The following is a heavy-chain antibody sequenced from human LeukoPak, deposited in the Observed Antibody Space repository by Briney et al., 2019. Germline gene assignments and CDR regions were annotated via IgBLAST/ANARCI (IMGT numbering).Heavy chain of an antibody. CDR3: ARSPHPRWSGYPDTPFDY. CDR2: IYYSGST. Sequence: SETLSLTCTVSGGSISSSSCYWGWIRQPPGKGLEWIGSIYYSGSTYYNPSLKSRVTISVDTSKNQFSLKLSPVTAADTAVYYCARSPHPRWSGYPDTPFDYWGQGTLVTVSS. V-gene: IGHV4-39*01. J-gene: IGHJ4*02. CDR1: GGSISSSSCY. D-gene: IGHD3/OR15-3a*01.